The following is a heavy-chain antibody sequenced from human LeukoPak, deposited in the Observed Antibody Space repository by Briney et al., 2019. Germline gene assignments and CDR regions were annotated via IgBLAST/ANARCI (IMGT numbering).Heavy chain of an antibody. CDR2: INHSGST. J-gene: IGHJ2*01. V-gene: IGHV4-34*01. Sequence: SETLSLTCAVYGGPFSGYYWSWIRQPPGRGLEWIGEINHSGSTTYNPSLKSRVTISVDTSKKQFFLKLSSVTAAGTAVYYCARRLDLWGRGTLVTVSS. CDR3: ARRLDL. CDR1: GGPFSGYY.